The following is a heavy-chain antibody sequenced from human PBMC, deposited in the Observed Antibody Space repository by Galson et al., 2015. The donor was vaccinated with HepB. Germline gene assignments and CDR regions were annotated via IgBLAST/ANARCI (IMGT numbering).Heavy chain of an antibody. CDR3: TRRPGDWFDP. V-gene: IGHV3-74*01. Sequence: SLRLSCAASGFIFSRYWMHWVRQAPGKGPEWVSRMNSDGSSTTYADSVKGRFTISRDNAKNTLYLQMNSLRAEDTAVYYCTRRPGDWFDPWGQGTLVIVSS. J-gene: IGHJ5*02. CDR1: GFIFSRYW. CDR2: MNSDGSST.